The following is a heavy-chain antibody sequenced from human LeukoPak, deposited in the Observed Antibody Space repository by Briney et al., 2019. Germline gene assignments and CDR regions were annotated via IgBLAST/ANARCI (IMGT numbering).Heavy chain of an antibody. CDR1: GFTFSTYT. CDR2: IGSSGGGI. CDR3: AIDPNWGTHS. V-gene: IGHV3-23*01. Sequence: GGSLRLSCAASGFTFSTYTMYWVRHPPGKSLEWVSIIGSSGGGIHYADSVKGRFTISRDNSKNALYLQMNSLRVKDTAVYYCAIDPNWGTHSWGQGVLVTVSS. D-gene: IGHD7-27*01. J-gene: IGHJ4*02.